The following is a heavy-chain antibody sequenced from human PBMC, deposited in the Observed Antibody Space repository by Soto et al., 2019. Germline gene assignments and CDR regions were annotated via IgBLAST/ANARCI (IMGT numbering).Heavy chain of an antibody. Sequence: EVQLVESGGGLVQPGGSLRLSCAASGFTFSSYDMHWVRQATGKGLEWVSAIGTAGDPYYPGSVKGRFTISRENAKNSLYLQMTSLRAGDTGVYYCARAAAGSGDTYYFDYWGQGTLVTVSS. CDR2: IGTAGDP. D-gene: IGHD6-13*01. CDR1: GFTFSSYD. V-gene: IGHV3-13*05. J-gene: IGHJ4*02. CDR3: ARAAAGSGDTYYFDY.